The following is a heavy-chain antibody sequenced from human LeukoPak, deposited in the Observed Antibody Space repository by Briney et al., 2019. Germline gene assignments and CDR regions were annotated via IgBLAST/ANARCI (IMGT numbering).Heavy chain of an antibody. D-gene: IGHD6-6*01. CDR1: GYTFTSYG. J-gene: IGHJ4*02. CDR3: ARDGLGNSSSGWGDY. Sequence: ASVKVSCKASGYTFTSYGISWVRQAPGQGLEWMGWISAYNGNTNYAQKLQGRVTMTTDTSASTAYMELRSLRSDDTAVYYCARDGLGNSSSGWGDYWGQGTLVTVSS. V-gene: IGHV1-18*01. CDR2: ISAYNGNT.